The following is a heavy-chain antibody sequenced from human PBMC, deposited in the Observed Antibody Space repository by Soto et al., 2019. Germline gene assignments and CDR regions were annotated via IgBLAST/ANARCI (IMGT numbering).Heavy chain of an antibody. Sequence: GESLKISCKGSGYNFAGYWIAWVRQMPGKGLELMGIIYPSDSDTRYRPSFQGQVTISADKSISSVYLQWSSLRASDTAMYYCARGGVSTRTFDYWGQGTPVTVSS. CDR2: IYPSDSDT. J-gene: IGHJ4*02. V-gene: IGHV5-51*01. CDR1: GYNFAGYW. CDR3: ARGGVSTRTFDY. D-gene: IGHD3-3*01.